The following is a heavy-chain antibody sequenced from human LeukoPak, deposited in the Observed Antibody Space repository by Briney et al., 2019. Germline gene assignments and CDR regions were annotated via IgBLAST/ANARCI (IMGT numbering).Heavy chain of an antibody. D-gene: IGHD3-10*01. V-gene: IGHV3-33*03. CDR2: IWYDGSNE. Sequence: PGGSLRLSCAASGFTFRSHGMHWVRQAPGKGLEWVAGIWYDGSNEDYADSVKGRFTISRDNAKNTLYLQMDNLRAEDTAVYYCTRGRYYFEYWGQGTLVTVSS. J-gene: IGHJ4*02. CDR3: TRGRYYFEY. CDR1: GFTFRSHG.